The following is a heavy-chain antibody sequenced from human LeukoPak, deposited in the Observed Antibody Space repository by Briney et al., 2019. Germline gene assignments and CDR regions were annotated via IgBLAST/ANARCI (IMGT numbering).Heavy chain of an antibody. V-gene: IGHV5-51*01. CDR2: IYPGDSDT. D-gene: IGHD6-13*01. J-gene: IGHJ3*02. CDR1: GYSFTSYW. CDR3: ARPYSSSWYDAFDI. Sequence: SGESLKISCKGSGYSFTSYWIGWVRQMPGKGLEWMGIIYPGDSDTRYSPSFQGQVTISADKSISTAYLQWSSLKASDTAMHYCARPYSSSWYDAFDIWGQGTMVTVSS.